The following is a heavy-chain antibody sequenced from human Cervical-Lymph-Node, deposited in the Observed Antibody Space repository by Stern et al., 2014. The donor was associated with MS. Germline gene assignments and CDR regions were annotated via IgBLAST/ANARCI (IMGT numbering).Heavy chain of an antibody. CDR3: ARNDYYDSSGYLDDAFDI. Sequence: VQLVESGSEVKKPGASVKVSCKASGYILTSHGITWVRQAPGQGLEWMGWISAYNGNTNYAQKFQGRVTMTIDTSTNTAYLELRSLRSDDTAVYFCARNDYYDSSGYLDDAFDIWGQGTMVTVSS. V-gene: IGHV1-18*01. D-gene: IGHD3-22*01. CDR2: ISAYNGNT. CDR1: GYILTSHG. J-gene: IGHJ3*02.